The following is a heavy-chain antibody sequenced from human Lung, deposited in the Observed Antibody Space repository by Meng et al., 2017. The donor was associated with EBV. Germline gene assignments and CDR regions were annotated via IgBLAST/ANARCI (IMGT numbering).Heavy chain of an antibody. CDR1: GGSISSGGHY. V-gene: IGHV4-31*01. J-gene: IGHJ4*02. D-gene: IGHD5-18*01. CDR3: ARAVDTGYFDY. Sequence: QVTLQESGPGLVKPSQTLSLTCTVSGGSISSGGHYWSWIRQHPGKSLEWIGYIYYSGSTYYNPSLKSLVSISVDTSNNQFSLKLSSVTAADTAVYYCARAVDTGYFDYWGQGTLVTVSS. CDR2: IYYSGST.